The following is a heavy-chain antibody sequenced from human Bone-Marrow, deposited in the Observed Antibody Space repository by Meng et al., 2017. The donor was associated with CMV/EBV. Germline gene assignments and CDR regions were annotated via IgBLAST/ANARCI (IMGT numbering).Heavy chain of an antibody. CDR3: ARGYYDFWSGYTWYYGMDV. J-gene: IGHJ6*01. Sequence: SETLSLTCTVSGGSVSIGSYYWSWIRQPPGKGLEWIGYIYYSGSTNYNPSLKSRVTISVDTSKNQFSLKLSSVTAADTAVYYCARGYYDFWSGYTWYYGMDVWGQGTTVTVYS. V-gene: IGHV4-61*01. D-gene: IGHD3-3*01. CDR1: GGSVSIGSYY. CDR2: IYYSGST.